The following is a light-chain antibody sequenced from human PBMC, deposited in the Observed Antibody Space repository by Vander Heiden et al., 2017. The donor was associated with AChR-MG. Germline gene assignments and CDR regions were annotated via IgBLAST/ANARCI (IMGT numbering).Light chain of an antibody. CDR1: QSVSSY. J-gene: IGKJ5*01. CDR3: QQRSNWPPIT. V-gene: IGKV3-11*01. CDR2: DAS. Sequence: EIVLTQSPATLSLSPGERATLSCRASQSVSSYLAWYQQKPGQAPRLLIYDASNRATGIPARFSGSGYGTDFTLTISSLEPEDFAVYYCQQRSNWPPITFGQRTRLDIK.